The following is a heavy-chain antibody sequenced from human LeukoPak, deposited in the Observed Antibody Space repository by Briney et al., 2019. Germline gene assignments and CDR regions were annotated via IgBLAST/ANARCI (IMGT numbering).Heavy chain of an antibody. CDR2: IYSGVST. Sequence: PGGSLRLSCAASGVTVSSNYMSWVRQAPGKGLEWVSVIYSGVSTYYADSVKGRFTISRDNSKNTLYLQMNSLRAEDTAVYYCAREAGAFDIWGQGTMVTVSS. CDR1: GVTVSSNY. CDR3: AREAGAFDI. V-gene: IGHV3-53*01. J-gene: IGHJ3*02. D-gene: IGHD6-13*01.